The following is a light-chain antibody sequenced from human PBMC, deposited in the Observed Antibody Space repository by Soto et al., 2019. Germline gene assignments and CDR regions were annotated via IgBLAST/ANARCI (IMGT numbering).Light chain of an antibody. V-gene: IGLV2-14*01. Sequence: QSALTQPASVSGSPGQSITISCTGTSSDIGGYNYVSWYQQHPGKAPKLMIYEVSNRPSGVSNRFSGSKSGNTASLTISGLQAEDEADYYCSSYTSRTTFELFGGGTKLTVL. CDR1: SSDIGGYNY. CDR2: EVS. CDR3: SSYTSRTTFEL. J-gene: IGLJ2*01.